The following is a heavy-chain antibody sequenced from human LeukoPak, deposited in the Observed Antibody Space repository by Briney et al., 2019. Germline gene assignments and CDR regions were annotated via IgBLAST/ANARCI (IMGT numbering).Heavy chain of an antibody. CDR1: GFTFSSYW. D-gene: IGHD3-16*02. CDR3: AKPYEYVWGSYRS. Sequence: GGSLRLSCAASGFTFSSYWMSWVRQAPGKGPEWVAHIKQDASQEDHVDSVKGRFTISRDNAKNTLYLQMNSLRAEDTAVYYCAKPYEYVWGSYRSWGQGTLVTVSS. J-gene: IGHJ5*02. CDR2: IKQDASQE. V-gene: IGHV3-7*01.